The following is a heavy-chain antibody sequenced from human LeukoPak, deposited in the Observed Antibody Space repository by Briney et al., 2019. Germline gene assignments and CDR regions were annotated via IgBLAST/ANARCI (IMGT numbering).Heavy chain of an antibody. CDR1: GYTFTSYG. V-gene: IGHV1-18*01. CDR3: ARDVQVGASGLYYYYMDV. D-gene: IGHD1-26*01. J-gene: IGHJ6*03. CDR2: ISAYNGNT. Sequence: ASVKVSCKASGYTFTSYGISWVRQAPGQGLEWMGWISAYNGNTNYAQKLQGRVTMTTDTSTSTAYMELRSLRSDDTAVYYCARDVQVGASGLYYYYMDVWGKGTTVTASS.